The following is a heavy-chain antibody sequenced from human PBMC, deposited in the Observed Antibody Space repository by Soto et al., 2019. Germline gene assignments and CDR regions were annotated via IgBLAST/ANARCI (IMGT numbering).Heavy chain of an antibody. CDR1: GGSISGFY. CDR3: TRPYRGDYAFDI. Sequence: QVQLQESGPGLVKPSETLSLTCTVSGGSISGFYWSWIRQAPGKGLEWIGYIYDSGRTIYSPSLESRVTISLDTSKNQLSLRLNSVTAADTAMYYCTRPYRGDYAFDIWGQGTMVTVSS. V-gene: IGHV4-59*08. D-gene: IGHD2-21*02. J-gene: IGHJ3*02. CDR2: IYDSGRT.